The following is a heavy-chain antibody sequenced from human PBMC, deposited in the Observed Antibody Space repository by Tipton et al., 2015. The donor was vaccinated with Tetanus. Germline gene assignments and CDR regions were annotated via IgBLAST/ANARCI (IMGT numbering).Heavy chain of an antibody. D-gene: IGHD3-3*01. CDR3: ARGPRFLLYYFDS. V-gene: IGHV3-21*01. CDR1: GFTFTDYS. Sequence: GSLRLSCAASGFTFTDYSLIWVRQAPGKGLEWVSSLGTTSGYIFYADSVKGRFTISRDDAKNSLFLQMNSLRAEDTAVYYCARGPRFLLYYFDSCGQGTLVSFSS. CDR2: LGTTSGYI. J-gene: IGHJ4*02.